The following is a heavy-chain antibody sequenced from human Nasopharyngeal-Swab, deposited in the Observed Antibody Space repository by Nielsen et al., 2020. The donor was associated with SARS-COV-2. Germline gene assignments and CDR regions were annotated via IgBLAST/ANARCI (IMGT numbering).Heavy chain of an antibody. J-gene: IGHJ3*02. V-gene: IGHV3-23*02. D-gene: IGHD6-19*01. CDR1: GFTFSSYA. Sequence: GESLKISCATSGFTFSSYAMGWVRQAPGKGPEWVSVISGSGVSTYYGDSVKGQFAISRDNSKNRLYLQMNSLKVEDTAIYYCAKKGQQWLADDAFDTWGQGTLVSISS. CDR3: AKKGQQWLADDAFDT. CDR2: ISGSGVST.